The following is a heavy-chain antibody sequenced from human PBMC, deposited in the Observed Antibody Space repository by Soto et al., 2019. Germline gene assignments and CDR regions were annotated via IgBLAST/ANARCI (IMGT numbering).Heavy chain of an antibody. CDR1: GFTFSSYG. CDR2: IWYDGSNK. D-gene: IGHD2-2*01. Sequence: QVQLVESGGGVVQPGRSLRLSCAASGFTFSSYGMHWVRQAPGKGLEWVAVIWYDGSNKYYADSVKGRFTISRDNSKNALYLQMNSLRAEDTAVYYCARDPRRSSTSCLDYWGQGTLVTVSS. CDR3: ARDPRRSSTSCLDY. V-gene: IGHV3-33*01. J-gene: IGHJ4*02.